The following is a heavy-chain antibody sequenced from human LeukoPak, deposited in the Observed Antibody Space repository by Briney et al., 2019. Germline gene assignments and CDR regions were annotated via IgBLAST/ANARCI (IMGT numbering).Heavy chain of an antibody. CDR2: ISGSGGST. J-gene: IGHJ4*02. V-gene: IGHV3-23*01. CDR1: GFTFSSYA. CDR3: AKCACSGGSCYPLY. Sequence: PGGSLRLSCAASGFTFSSYAMSWVRQAPGKGLEWVSAISGSGGSTYYADSVKGRFTISRDNSKNTLYLQMNSLRAEDMAVYYCAKCACSGGSCYPLYWGQGTLVTVSS. D-gene: IGHD2-15*01.